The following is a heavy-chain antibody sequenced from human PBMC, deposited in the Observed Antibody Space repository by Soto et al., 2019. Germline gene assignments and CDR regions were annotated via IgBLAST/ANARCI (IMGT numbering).Heavy chain of an antibody. V-gene: IGHV4-59*08. CDR1: GGSISDYY. Sequence: QVQLQESGPGLVKPSETLSLTCTVSGGSISDYYWGWIRQPPGKGLEWIGYIYYSGSTNYNPSLKSRVTISVDTSKNQFSLKLSSVTAADTAVYFCARRAGAYDYYFDYWGQGTLVTVSS. D-gene: IGHD5-12*01. CDR2: IYYSGST. J-gene: IGHJ4*02. CDR3: ARRAGAYDYYFDY.